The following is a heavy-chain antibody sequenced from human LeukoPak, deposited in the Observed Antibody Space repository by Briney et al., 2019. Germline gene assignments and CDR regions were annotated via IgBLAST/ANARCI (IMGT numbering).Heavy chain of an antibody. Sequence: SVKVSCKASGGTFSSYAISWVRQAPGQGLEWMGRIIPIFGTANYAQKFQGRVTITTDESTSTAYMELSSLRSEDTAVYYCARDLGYSYGSGFDYWGQGTMVTVSS. V-gene: IGHV1-69*05. CDR3: ARDLGYSYGSGFDY. CDR1: GGTFSSYA. D-gene: IGHD5-18*01. CDR2: IIPIFGTA. J-gene: IGHJ4*02.